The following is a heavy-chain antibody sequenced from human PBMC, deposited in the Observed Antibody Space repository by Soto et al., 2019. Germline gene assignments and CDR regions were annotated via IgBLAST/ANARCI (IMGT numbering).Heavy chain of an antibody. D-gene: IGHD2-8*01. Sequence: QVQLVQSGAEVKKPGSSVRVSCKTSGDSFSKYTVNWVRQAPRQGLEWMGGFIPRFGTTNFAPTLQRRVTITADQSMINGYMEVNSLISEDTALYYCARGRRLYNSARSQLDSWGQGTLVTVSS. CDR3: ARGRRLYNSARSQLDS. V-gene: IGHV1-69*01. CDR2: FIPRFGTT. CDR1: GDSFSKYT. J-gene: IGHJ4*02.